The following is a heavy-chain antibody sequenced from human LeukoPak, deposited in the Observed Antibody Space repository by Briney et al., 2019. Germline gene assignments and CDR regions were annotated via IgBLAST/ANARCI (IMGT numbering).Heavy chain of an antibody. CDR1: GFTFSSYA. V-gene: IGHV3-30*14. CDR2: ISYDGSNK. CDR3: ARGWVGIVGATADDAFDI. Sequence: GGSLRLSCAASGFTFSSYAMHWVRQAPGKGLEWVAVISYDGSNKYYADSVKGRFTISRDNSKNTLYLQMNSLRAEDTAVYYCARGWVGIVGATADDAFDIWGQGTMVTVSS. D-gene: IGHD1-26*01. J-gene: IGHJ3*02.